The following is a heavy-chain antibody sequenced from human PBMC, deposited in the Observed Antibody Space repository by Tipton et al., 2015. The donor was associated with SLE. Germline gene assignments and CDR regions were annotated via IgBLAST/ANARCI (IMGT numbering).Heavy chain of an antibody. Sequence: TLPLTCTVSGGSISSYYWSWIRQPPGKGLEWIGYIYYSGSTNYNPSLKSRVTISVDTSKNQFSLKLSSVTAADTAVYYCARSGYSSDYFDYWGQGTLVTVSS. V-gene: IGHV4-59*01. D-gene: IGHD5-18*01. CDR1: GGSISSYY. CDR2: IYYSGST. CDR3: ARSGYSSDYFDY. J-gene: IGHJ4*02.